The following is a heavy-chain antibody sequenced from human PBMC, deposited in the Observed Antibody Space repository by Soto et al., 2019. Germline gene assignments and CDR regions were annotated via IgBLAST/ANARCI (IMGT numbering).Heavy chain of an antibody. CDR1: GGTFSSYA. CDR3: ARDWVQLSVRGMDV. J-gene: IGHJ6*02. D-gene: IGHD5-18*01. Sequence: SVKVSCKASGGTFSSYAISWVRQAPGQGLEWMGGIIPIFGTANYAQKFQGRVTITADESTSTAYMELSSLRSEDTAVYYCARDWVQLSVRGMDVWGQGTTVTVSS. CDR2: IIPIFGTA. V-gene: IGHV1-69*13.